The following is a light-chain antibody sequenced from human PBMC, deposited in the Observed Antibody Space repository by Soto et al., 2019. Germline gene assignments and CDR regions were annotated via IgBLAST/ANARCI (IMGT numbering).Light chain of an antibody. V-gene: IGKV1-5*01. CDR3: QQYNSYSGT. CDR2: DAS. Sequence: DIQMTQSPSTLSSSVGDRVTLTCRASQSISSWLAWYKQKPGKAPKLLIYDASSLESGVPSRFRGSGSGTEFTLTISSLQPDDFETYYCQQYNSYSGTFGQGTKVDIK. CDR1: QSISSW. J-gene: IGKJ1*01.